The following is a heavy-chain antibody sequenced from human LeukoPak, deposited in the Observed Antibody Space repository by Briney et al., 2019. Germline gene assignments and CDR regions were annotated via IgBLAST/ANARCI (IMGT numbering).Heavy chain of an antibody. CDR3: ARDLRRGYSYGYYFDY. D-gene: IGHD5-18*01. CDR1: GFTFSSYA. J-gene: IGHJ4*02. Sequence: PGRSLRLSCAASGFTFSSYAMHWVRQAPGKGLEWVAVISYDGSNKYYADSVKGRFTISRDNSKNTLYLQMNSLRAEDTAVYYCARDLRRGYSYGYYFDYWGQGPRSPSPQ. V-gene: IGHV3-30*04. CDR2: ISYDGSNK.